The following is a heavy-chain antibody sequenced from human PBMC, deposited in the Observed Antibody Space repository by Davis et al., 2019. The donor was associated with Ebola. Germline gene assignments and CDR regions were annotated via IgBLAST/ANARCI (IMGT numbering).Heavy chain of an antibody. CDR2: IYSGGST. J-gene: IGHJ6*02. Sequence: GSLRLSCAASGFTVSSNYMSWVRQAPGKGLEWVSVIYSGGSTYYADSVKGRFTISRHNSKNTLYLQMNSLRAEDTAVYYCARDPTVTTKSYYYYGMDVWGQGTTVTVSS. CDR1: GFTVSSNY. D-gene: IGHD4-11*01. V-gene: IGHV3-53*04. CDR3: ARDPTVTTKSYYYYGMDV.